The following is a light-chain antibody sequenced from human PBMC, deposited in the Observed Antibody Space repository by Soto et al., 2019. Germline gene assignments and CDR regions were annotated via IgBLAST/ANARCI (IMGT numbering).Light chain of an antibody. CDR1: QSVSAGY. CDR3: HQYGDSPT. V-gene: IGKV3-20*01. J-gene: IGKJ1*01. CDR2: ETS. Sequence: EIVLTQSPGTLSLSPGERATLSCRASQSVSAGYFAWYQQKPGQAPRLLIYETSSRYTGTPDRFSGSGSGTDFTLSINRLEPEDFAFYYCHQYGDSPTFGQGTKVEIK.